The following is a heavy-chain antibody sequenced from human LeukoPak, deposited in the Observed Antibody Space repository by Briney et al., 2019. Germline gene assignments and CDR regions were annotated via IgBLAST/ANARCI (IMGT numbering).Heavy chain of an antibody. J-gene: IGHJ4*02. CDR3: AKGPGYYDSSGSTDY. CDR2: ISWNSGSI. Sequence: HTGRSLRLSSAASGFTFDDYAMHWVRQAPGKGLEWVSGISWNSGSIGYADSVKGRFTISRDNAKNSLYLQMNSLRAEDTALYYCAKGPGYYDSSGSTDYWGQGTLVTVSS. D-gene: IGHD3-22*01. V-gene: IGHV3-9*01. CDR1: GFTFDDYA.